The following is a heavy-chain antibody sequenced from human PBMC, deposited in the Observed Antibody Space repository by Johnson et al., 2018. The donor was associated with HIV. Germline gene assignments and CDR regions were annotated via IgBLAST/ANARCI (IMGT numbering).Heavy chain of an antibody. CDR1: GFTVSSNY. V-gene: IGHV3-66*02. CDR3: ASDRGGYSCGYDSDAFDI. D-gene: IGHD5-18*01. J-gene: IGHJ3*02. Sequence: VQLVESGGGLVQPGGSLRLSCAASGFTVSSNYMSWVRQAPGKGLEWVSVIYSGGSTYYADSVKGRFTISRDNSKNTLYLQMNSLRAGDTAVYYCASDRGGYSCGYDSDAFDIWGHGTMVTVSS. CDR2: IYSGGST.